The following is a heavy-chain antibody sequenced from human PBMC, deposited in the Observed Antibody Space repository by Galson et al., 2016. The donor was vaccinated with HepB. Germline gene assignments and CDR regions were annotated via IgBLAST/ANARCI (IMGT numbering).Heavy chain of an antibody. CDR2: IHYSGST. CDR1: GGSISSSY. J-gene: IGHJ2*01. CDR3: ARVGATTRWYFDL. V-gene: IGHV4-59*01. D-gene: IGHD1-26*01. Sequence: SETLSLTCTVSGGSISSSYWSWIRQPPGKGLEWIGFIHYSGSTNYDPSLRSRVTISVDTSKNQLSLRLRSVTAADTAVYSCARVGATTRWYFDLWGRGTLVTVSS.